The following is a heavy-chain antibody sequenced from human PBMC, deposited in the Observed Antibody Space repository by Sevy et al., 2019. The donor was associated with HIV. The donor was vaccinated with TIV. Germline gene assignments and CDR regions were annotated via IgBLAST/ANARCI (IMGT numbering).Heavy chain of an antibody. D-gene: IGHD5-18*01. V-gene: IGHV3-30*18. CDR3: AKDSAVDTAMVV. Sequence: GGSLRLSCAASGFTFSSYGMHWVRQAPGKGLEWVAVISYDGSNKYYADSVKGRFTISRDNSKNTLYLQMNSLRAEDTAVYYCAKDSAVDTAMVVWGQGTLVTVSS. CDR1: GFTFSSYG. J-gene: IGHJ4*02. CDR2: ISYDGSNK.